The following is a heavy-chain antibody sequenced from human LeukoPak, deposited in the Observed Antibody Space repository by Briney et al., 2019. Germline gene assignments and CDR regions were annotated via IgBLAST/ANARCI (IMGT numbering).Heavy chain of an antibody. CDR3: ARGYSSSHDYYYYYMDV. D-gene: IGHD6-13*01. Sequence: SQTLSLTCTVSGGSISNGGYYWSWIRQPPGKGLEWIGYIYHSGSTYYNPSLKSRVTISVDTSKNQFSLKLSSVTAADTAVYYCARGYSSSHDYYYYYMDVWGKGTTVTVSS. CDR2: IYHSGST. J-gene: IGHJ6*03. V-gene: IGHV4-30-2*02. CDR1: GGSISNGGYY.